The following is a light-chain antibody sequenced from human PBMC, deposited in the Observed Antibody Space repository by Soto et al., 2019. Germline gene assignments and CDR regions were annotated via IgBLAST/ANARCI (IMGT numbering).Light chain of an antibody. CDR3: YSYAGENLYV. V-gene: IGLV2-23*01. J-gene: IGLJ1*01. CDR1: SSDVGSYNL. CDR2: EGT. Sequence: QAALAQPASVSASPGQSITIPCTGTSSDVGSYNLVSWFQQHPGKVPKLLIYEGTKRPSGLSDRFSGSKSGTTASLTISGLQAEDEAHYYCYSYAGENLYVFGTGTKVTVL.